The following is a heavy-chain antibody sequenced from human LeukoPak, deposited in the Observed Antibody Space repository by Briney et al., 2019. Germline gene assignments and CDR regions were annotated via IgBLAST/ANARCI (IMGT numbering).Heavy chain of an antibody. J-gene: IGHJ4*02. CDR1: GGSISSSNW. CDR2: IYHSGST. D-gene: IGHD2-15*01. V-gene: IGHV4-4*02. CDR3: ASYCSGGSCYPEGFGY. Sequence: PSGTLSLTCAVSGGSISSSNWWSWVRQPPGKGLEWIGEIYHSGSTNYNPSLKSRVTISVDKSKNQFSLKLSSVTAADTAVYYCASYCSGGSCYPEGFGYWGQGTLVTVSS.